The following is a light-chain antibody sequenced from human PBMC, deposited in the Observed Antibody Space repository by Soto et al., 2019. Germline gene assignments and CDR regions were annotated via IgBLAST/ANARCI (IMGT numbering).Light chain of an antibody. CDR2: GAS. Sequence: EIVMTQAPATLSVSPGEGATLSCRASQGVGTNLAWYQQKPGQAPRLLFYGASTSATGFPARFSGSGSGTEFTLTISSLQSEDFAVYYCQQYNKWPGTFGRGTKLEIK. J-gene: IGKJ2*01. CDR3: QQYNKWPGT. CDR1: QGVGTN. V-gene: IGKV3-15*01.